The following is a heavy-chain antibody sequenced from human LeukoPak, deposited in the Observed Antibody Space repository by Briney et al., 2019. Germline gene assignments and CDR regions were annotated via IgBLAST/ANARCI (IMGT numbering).Heavy chain of an antibody. V-gene: IGHV4-59*01. CDR3: ARGPRYCSGGSCYLASVYYYYYMDV. CDR2: IYYSGST. J-gene: IGHJ6*03. Sequence: PSETLSLTCTVSGGSISSYYWSWIRQPPGKGLEWVGYIYYSGSTNYNPSLKIRVPISVDTSKNQFSLKLSSVPAADTAVYYCARGPRYCSGGSCYLASVYYYYYMDVWGKGTTVTVSS. CDR1: GGSISSYY. D-gene: IGHD2-15*01.